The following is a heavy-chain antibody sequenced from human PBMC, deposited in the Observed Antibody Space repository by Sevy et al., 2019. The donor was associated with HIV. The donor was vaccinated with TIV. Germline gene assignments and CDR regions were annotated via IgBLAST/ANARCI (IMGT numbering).Heavy chain of an antibody. J-gene: IGHJ4*02. CDR2: IKADGSDK. Sequence: GGSLRLSCAASGFTFSANWMNWVRQAPGKGLEWVANIKADGSDKHYVDSVEGRVTISSDNAKNLLFLQMNSLRVEDTAVDYCAHGTFGGFEFWGQGTLVTVSS. V-gene: IGHV3-7*01. D-gene: IGHD3-16*01. CDR1: GFTFSANW. CDR3: AHGTFGGFEF.